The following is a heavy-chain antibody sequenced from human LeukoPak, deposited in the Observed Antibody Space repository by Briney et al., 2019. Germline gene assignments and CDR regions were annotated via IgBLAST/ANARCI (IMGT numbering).Heavy chain of an antibody. CDR2: INSGSTYM. CDR3: ARVEATTGRNYHYYYMDV. CDR1: KFTFSHYG. Sequence: GGSLRLSCAASKFTFSHYGMHWVRQAPGKGLEWVASINSGSTYMYYGDSVKGRFTISRDNAKNSLHLQMDSLRVEDTAVYFCARVEATTGRNYHYYYMDVWGKGTTVTVSS. J-gene: IGHJ6*03. V-gene: IGHV3-21*01. D-gene: IGHD1-1*01.